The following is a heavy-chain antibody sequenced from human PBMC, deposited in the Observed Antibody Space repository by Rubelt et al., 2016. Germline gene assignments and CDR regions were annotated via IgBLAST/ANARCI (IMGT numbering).Heavy chain of an antibody. CDR3: ARREQQVVKRAFDV. CDR2: ISYSGST. D-gene: IGHD6-13*01. Sequence: QLQLQESGPGLVKPSETLSLTCTVSGGSITTSNSFWGWIRQPPGKRLEWIGTISYSGSTYYNPSLKSRATISAVTSKNQFALNLSSVTAADTAMYYCARREQQVVKRAFDVWGQGTLVTVSS. V-gene: IGHV4-39*01. J-gene: IGHJ3*01. CDR1: GGSITTSNSF.